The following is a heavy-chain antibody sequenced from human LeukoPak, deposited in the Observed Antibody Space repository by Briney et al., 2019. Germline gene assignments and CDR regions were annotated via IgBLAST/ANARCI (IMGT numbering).Heavy chain of an antibody. V-gene: IGHV1-46*01. Sequence: GASVKVPCKASGYTFTGYYMHWVRHAPGQGLEWMGIINPSGGSTSYAQNFQGRVTVTRDTSTSTVYMELSSLRSEDTAVYYCARVLHDYGDYEGYYFDYWGQGTLVTVSS. J-gene: IGHJ4*02. D-gene: IGHD4-17*01. CDR3: ARVLHDYGDYEGYYFDY. CDR2: INPSGGST. CDR1: GYTFTGYY.